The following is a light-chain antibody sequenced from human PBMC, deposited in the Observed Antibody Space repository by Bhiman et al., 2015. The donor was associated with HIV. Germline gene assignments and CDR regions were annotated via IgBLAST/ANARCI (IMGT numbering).Light chain of an antibody. Sequence: QSALTQPASVSGSPGQSITISCTAIGSDVGDYRFVSWYQQYPGKAPKLIISNVSKRPSGVSNRFSGSKSGNTASLTISGLQSEDEADYYCCSYGGGSTHYVFASGTRVTVL. J-gene: IGLJ1*01. CDR1: GSDVGDYRF. V-gene: IGLV2-23*02. CDR3: CSYGGGSTHYV. CDR2: NVS.